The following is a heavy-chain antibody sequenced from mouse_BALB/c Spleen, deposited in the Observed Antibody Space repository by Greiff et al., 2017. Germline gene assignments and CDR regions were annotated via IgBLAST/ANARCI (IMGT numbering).Heavy chain of an antibody. CDR3: ARYAMDY. CDR2: INPSTGYT. CDR1: GYTFTSYW. J-gene: IGHJ4*01. V-gene: IGHV1-7*01. Sequence: VQLQQSGAELAKPGASVKMSCKASGYTFTSYWMHWVKQTPGQGLEWIGYINPSTGYTEYNQKFKDKATLTADKSSSTAYMQLSSLTSEDSAVYYCARYAMDYWGQGTSVTVSS.